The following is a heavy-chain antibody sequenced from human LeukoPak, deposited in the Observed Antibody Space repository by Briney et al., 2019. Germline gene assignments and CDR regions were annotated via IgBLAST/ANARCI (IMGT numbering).Heavy chain of an antibody. CDR1: GGSISNYY. CDR3: ARRQYYNYGMDV. J-gene: IGHJ6*02. CDR2: ISYSGNT. V-gene: IGHV4-59*01. Sequence: PSETLSLTCTVSGGSISNYYWSWIRQPPGKGLEWIGYISYSGNTNRNPSLKSRVIMSVDTSKNQFSLKLNSVTAADTAVYYCARRQYYNYGMDVWGQGTTVTVSS.